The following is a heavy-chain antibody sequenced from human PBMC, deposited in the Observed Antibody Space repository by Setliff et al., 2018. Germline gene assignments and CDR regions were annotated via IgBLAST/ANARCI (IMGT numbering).Heavy chain of an antibody. CDR2: VNYRGGT. Sequence: ASETLSLTCTVSGGSISTYYWSWTRQPPGKGLEWLGYVNYRGGTNYAQKFQGRVTMTRDTSISTAYMELSRLRSDDTAVYYCARGKLRYFDWLLSSYYYYYYMDVWGKGTTVTVSS. CDR3: ARGKLRYFDWLLSSYYYYYYMDV. CDR1: GGSISTYY. D-gene: IGHD3-9*01. J-gene: IGHJ6*03. V-gene: IGHV4-59*01.